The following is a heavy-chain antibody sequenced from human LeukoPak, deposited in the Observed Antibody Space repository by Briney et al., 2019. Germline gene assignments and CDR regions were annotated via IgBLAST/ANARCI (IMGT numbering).Heavy chain of an antibody. CDR1: GYTFTSYY. D-gene: IGHD5-24*01. J-gene: IGHJ4*02. Sequence: GASVKVSCKASGYTFTSYYMHWVRQAPGQGLEWMGIINPSGGSTSYAQKFQGRVTMTRDMSTSTVYMELSSLRSEDTAVYYCARGPGRDGYNSDFDYWSQGTLVTVSS. CDR3: ARGPGRDGYNSDFDY. CDR2: INPSGGST. V-gene: IGHV1-46*01.